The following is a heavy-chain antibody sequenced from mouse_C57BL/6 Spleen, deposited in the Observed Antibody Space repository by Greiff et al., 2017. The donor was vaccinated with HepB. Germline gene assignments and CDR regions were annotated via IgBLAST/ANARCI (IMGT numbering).Heavy chain of an antibody. Sequence: EVQLQQSGAELVKPGASVKLSCTASGFNIKDYYMHWVKQRTEQGLEWIGRIDPENGETKYAPKFQGKATITADTSSNTAYLQLSSQTSEDTAVYYCARTVVQYFDVWGTGTTVTVSS. J-gene: IGHJ1*03. CDR3: ARTVVQYFDV. D-gene: IGHD1-1*01. CDR2: IDPENGET. V-gene: IGHV14-2*01. CDR1: GFNIKDYY.